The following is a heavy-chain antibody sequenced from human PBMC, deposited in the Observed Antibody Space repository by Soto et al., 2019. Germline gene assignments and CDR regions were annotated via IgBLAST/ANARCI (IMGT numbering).Heavy chain of an antibody. Sequence: VKVSCKASGYTFTSYAMHWVRQAPGQRLEWMGWINAGNGNTKYSQKFQGRVTMTRDTSTSTVYMELSSLRSEDTAVYYCARHRPLRIAVTLDPWGQGTMVTVSS. V-gene: IGHV1-3*01. D-gene: IGHD6-19*01. CDR1: GYTFTSYA. CDR3: ARHRPLRIAVTLDP. CDR2: INAGNGNT. J-gene: IGHJ3*01.